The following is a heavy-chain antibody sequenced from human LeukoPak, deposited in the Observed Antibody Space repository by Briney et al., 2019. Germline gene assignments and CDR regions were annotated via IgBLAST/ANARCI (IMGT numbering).Heavy chain of an antibody. J-gene: IGHJ3*02. CDR1: GFTFSSYW. CDR3: AREPITETYYYDSSGYYYEAFDI. CDR2: IKQDGSEK. Sequence: PGGSLRLSCAASGFTFSSYWMSWVRQAPGKGLEWVANIKQDGSEKYYVDSVKGRFTISRDNAKNSLYLQMNSLRAEDTAGYYCAREPITETYYYDSSGYYYEAFDIWGQGTMVTVSS. D-gene: IGHD3-22*01. V-gene: IGHV3-7*01.